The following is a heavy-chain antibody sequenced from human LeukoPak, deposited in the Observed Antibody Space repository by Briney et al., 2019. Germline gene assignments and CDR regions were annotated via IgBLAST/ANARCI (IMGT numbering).Heavy chain of an antibody. CDR3: ARVERQQLVGRSGYYYYMDV. CDR2: ISSSGSTI. J-gene: IGHJ6*03. Sequence: PGGSLRLTCAASGFTFSDYYMSWIRQAPGKGLEWVSYISSSGSTIYYADSVKGRFTISRDNAKNSLYLQMNSLRAEDTAVYYCARVERQQLVGRSGYYYYMDVWGKGTTVTVSS. D-gene: IGHD6-13*01. CDR1: GFTFSDYY. V-gene: IGHV3-11*01.